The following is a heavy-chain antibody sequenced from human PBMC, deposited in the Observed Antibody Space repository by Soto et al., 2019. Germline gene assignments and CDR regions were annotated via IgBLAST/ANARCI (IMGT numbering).Heavy chain of an antibody. J-gene: IGHJ5*02. Sequence: SETLSLTCTVSGGSIISGGYYWIWIRQHPGKGLEWIGYIYYSGSTYYNPSLKSRVTISVDTSKNQFSLKLSSVTAADTAVYYCARGRIVVVPEQVGWFDPWGQGTLVTVSS. CDR2: IYYSGST. CDR1: GGSIISGGYY. CDR3: ARGRIVVVPEQVGWFDP. V-gene: IGHV4-31*03. D-gene: IGHD2-2*01.